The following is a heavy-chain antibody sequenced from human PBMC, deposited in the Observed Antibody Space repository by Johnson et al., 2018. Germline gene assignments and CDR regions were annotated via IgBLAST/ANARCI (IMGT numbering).Heavy chain of an antibody. J-gene: IGHJ5*02. CDR2: IGTAGDT. CDR1: GFTFSRYD. V-gene: IGHV3-13*01. D-gene: IGHD3-16*01. CDR3: ARGGGMDWFDP. Sequence: VQLVQSGGGLVQPGGSLRLPCAASGFTFSRYDMHWVRQATGKGLEWVSGIGTAGDTYYLGSVKGRFTISRENVKNSLYLQMNSLSAGDTAIYYCARGGGMDWFDPWGQGTLVTVSS.